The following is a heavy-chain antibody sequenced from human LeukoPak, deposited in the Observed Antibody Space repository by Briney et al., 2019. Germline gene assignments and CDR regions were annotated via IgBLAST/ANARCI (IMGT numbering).Heavy chain of an antibody. D-gene: IGHD3-22*01. V-gene: IGHV1-18*01. J-gene: IGHJ1*01. CDR1: GYTFTSYG. CDR3: ATMITPPEYFQH. CDR2: ISAYNGST. Sequence: GASVKVSCKASGYTFTSYGISWVRQAPGQGLEWMGWISAYNGSTNYAQKLQGRVTMTTDTSTSTAYMELRSLRSDDTAVYYCATMITPPEYFQHWGQGTLVTVSS.